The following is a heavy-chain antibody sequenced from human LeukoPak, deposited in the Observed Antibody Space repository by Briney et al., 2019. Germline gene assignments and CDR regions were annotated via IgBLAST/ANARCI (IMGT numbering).Heavy chain of an antibody. CDR3: TAGLGKTDDDS. Sequence: GGSLRLSCEGSGFNFNDAWMSWVRQAPGKGLEWVGRVRTTAEGETTDYAAPVRRRFIISRDDSKNMVFLQMNRLETEDTAIYYCTAGLGKTDDDSWGQGTLVTVSS. CDR2: VRTTAEGETT. D-gene: IGHD4-11*01. J-gene: IGHJ4*02. V-gene: IGHV3-15*01. CDR1: GFNFNDAW.